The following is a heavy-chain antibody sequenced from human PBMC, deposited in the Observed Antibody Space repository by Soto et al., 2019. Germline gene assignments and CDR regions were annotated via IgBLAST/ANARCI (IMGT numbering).Heavy chain of an antibody. CDR2: IYHRGST. D-gene: IGHD5-18*01. V-gene: IGHV4-4*02. CDR1: GGSISSSNW. Sequence: SETLSLTCAVSGGSISSSNWWSWVRQPPGKGLEWIGEIYHRGSTNYNPSLKSRVTISVDTSKNQFSLKLNSVTAADTAVYYCASLKLGYSTFDPWGQGTLVTVSS. J-gene: IGHJ5*02. CDR3: ASLKLGYSTFDP.